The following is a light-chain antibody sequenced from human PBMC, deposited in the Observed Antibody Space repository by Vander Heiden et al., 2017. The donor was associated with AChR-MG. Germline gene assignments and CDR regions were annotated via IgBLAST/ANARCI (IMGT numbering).Light chain of an antibody. J-gene: IGKJ2*01. CDR1: QSVSSSY. V-gene: IGKV3-20*01. Sequence: IVLPQSPGTLSVSPGERATLSCRASQSVSSSYLAWYQQKPGQAPRLLIYGASSRTTGIPDRFSGSGSGTVFTLTISRLEPEDFAVYYCQQYGSSYTFGQGTKLEIK. CDR2: GAS. CDR3: QQYGSSYT.